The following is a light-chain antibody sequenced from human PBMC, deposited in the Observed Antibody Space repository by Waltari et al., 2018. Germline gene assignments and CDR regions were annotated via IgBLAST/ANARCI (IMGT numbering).Light chain of an antibody. Sequence: EIVMTQSPATLSLSPGERATLSCRASQSVSRSLAWYQQKPGQAPRLLIYRASSRATGIPDRFSGSGSGTEFTLTISSLEPEDVAVYYCQQNTNWPWTFGQGTKVEIK. V-gene: IGKV3D-15*01. CDR3: QQNTNWPWT. CDR2: RAS. CDR1: QSVSRS. J-gene: IGKJ1*01.